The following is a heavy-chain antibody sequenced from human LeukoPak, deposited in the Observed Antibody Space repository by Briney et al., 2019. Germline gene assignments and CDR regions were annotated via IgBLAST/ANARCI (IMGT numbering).Heavy chain of an antibody. CDR2: IYHSGST. V-gene: IGHV4-30-2*01. D-gene: IGHD2-21*02. CDR1: GGSISSGGYS. CDR3: ARKRGDCYDY. Sequence: PSETLSLTCAVSGGSISSGGYSWSWIRQPPGKGLEWIGYIYHSGSTYYNPSLKSRVTISVDRSKNQFSLKLSSVTAADTAVYYCARKRGDCYDYWGQGTLVTVSS. J-gene: IGHJ4*02.